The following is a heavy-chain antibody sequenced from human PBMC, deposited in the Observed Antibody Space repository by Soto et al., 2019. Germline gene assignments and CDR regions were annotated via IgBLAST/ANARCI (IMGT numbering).Heavy chain of an antibody. CDR1: GGTFSSYA. J-gene: IGHJ6*02. Sequence: SVKVSCKASGGTFSSYAISWVRQAPGQGLEWMGGIIPIFGTANYAQKFQGRVTITADESTSTAYMELSSLRSEDTAVYYCARRNDIQEVGRSYYYYGMDVWGQGTTVTVSS. D-gene: IGHD2-8*01. V-gene: IGHV1-69*13. CDR3: ARRNDIQEVGRSYYYYGMDV. CDR2: IIPIFGTA.